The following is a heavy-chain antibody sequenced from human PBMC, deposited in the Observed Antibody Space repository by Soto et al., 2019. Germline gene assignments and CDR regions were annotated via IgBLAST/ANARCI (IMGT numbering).Heavy chain of an antibody. CDR3: TGSRYFDWPHYYYYYYMDV. CDR1: GGSISSSSYY. D-gene: IGHD3-9*01. Sequence: SETLSLTCTVSGGSISSSSYYWGWIRQPPGKGLEWIGSIYYSGSTYYNPSLKSRVPISVDTSKNQFSLKLSSVTAADTAVYYCTGSRYFDWPHYYYYYYMDVWGKGTTVTVSS. J-gene: IGHJ6*03. V-gene: IGHV4-39*01. CDR2: IYYSGST.